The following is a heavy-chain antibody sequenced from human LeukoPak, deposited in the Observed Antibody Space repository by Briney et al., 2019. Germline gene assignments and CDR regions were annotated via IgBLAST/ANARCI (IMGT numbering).Heavy chain of an antibody. Sequence: ASVKVSCKASGYIFSSYHIHWVRQAPGQGLEWMGIVNPGGGSTSYPQKFQGRVTMTRDTSTSTVYMELRSLRSEDTAVYYCAREGTFGYSSSSTDYWGQGTLVTVSS. V-gene: IGHV1-46*01. CDR2: VNPGGGST. D-gene: IGHD6-6*01. CDR3: AREGTFGYSSSSTDY. J-gene: IGHJ4*02. CDR1: GYIFSSYH.